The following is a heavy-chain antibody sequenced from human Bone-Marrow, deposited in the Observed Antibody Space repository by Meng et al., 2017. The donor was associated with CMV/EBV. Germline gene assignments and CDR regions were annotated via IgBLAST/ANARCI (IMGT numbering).Heavy chain of an antibody. J-gene: IGHJ4*02. CDR3: ARGVSQYVEKSSFDF. D-gene: IGHD2/OR15-2a*01. CDR2: IIPILGIA. CDR1: GGTFSSYA. Sequence: SVKVSCKASGGTFSSYAISWVRQAPGQGLEWMGGIIPILGIANYAQKFQGRVTITADKSTSTAYMELSSLSPDDTGVYYCARGVSQYVEKSSFDFCGQGTLVTVSS. V-gene: IGHV1-69*10.